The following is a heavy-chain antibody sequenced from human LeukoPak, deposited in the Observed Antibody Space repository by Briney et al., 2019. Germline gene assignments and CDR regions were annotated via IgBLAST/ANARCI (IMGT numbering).Heavy chain of an antibody. D-gene: IGHD2-15*01. J-gene: IGHJ6*02. CDR2: IYHSGST. V-gene: IGHV4-30-2*01. CDR1: GGSISSGGYS. Sequence: PSQTLSLTCAASGGSISSGGYSWSWIRQPPGKGLEWIGYIYHSGSTYYNPSLKSRVTISVDRSKNQFSLKLSSVTAADTAVYYCARVTPHFSMDVWGQGTTVTVSS. CDR3: ARVTPHFSMDV.